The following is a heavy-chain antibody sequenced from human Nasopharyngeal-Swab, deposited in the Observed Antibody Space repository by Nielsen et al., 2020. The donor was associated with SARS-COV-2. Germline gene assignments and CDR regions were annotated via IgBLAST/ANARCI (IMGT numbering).Heavy chain of an antibody. V-gene: IGHV3-15*01. D-gene: IGHD6-19*01. CDR2: IKSKTDGGTT. Sequence: WIRQPPGKGLEWVGRIKSKTDGGTTDYAAPVKGRFTISRDDSKNTLYLQMNSLKTEDTAVYYCTTGRYSSGWRGKTYYLDYWGQGTLVTVSS. CDR3: TTGRYSSGWRGKTYYLDY. J-gene: IGHJ4*02.